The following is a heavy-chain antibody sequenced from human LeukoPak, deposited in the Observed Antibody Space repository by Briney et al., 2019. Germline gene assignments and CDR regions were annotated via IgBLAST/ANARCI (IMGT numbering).Heavy chain of an antibody. CDR3: ARDSRTGSYYYYYYMDV. J-gene: IGHJ6*03. CDR2: IYTSGST. V-gene: IGHV4-4*07. D-gene: IGHD3/OR15-3a*01. CDR1: GGSISSYY. Sequence: SETLSLTCTVSGGSISSYYWSWIRQPAGKGLEWIGRIYTSGSTNYNPSLKSRVTMSVDTSKNQFSLKLSSVTAADTAVYYCARDSRTGSYYYYYYMDVWGKGTTVT.